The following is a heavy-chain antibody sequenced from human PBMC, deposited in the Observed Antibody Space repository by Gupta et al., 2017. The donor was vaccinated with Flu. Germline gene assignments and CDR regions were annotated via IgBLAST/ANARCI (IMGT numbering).Heavy chain of an antibody. V-gene: IGHV1-2*07. CDR2: SNPDGGAT. CDR3: ARVGGDLSGSRWYYVGDYRAKIFDY. J-gene: IGHJ4*02. Sequence: QVRLVQSGAEVKRPGASVRVSCKSSGYAFTGSSIPWVRQAPGQGLEWMGWSNPDGGATDSTLPLLGRGTMASDTSISTVYMELNRLTSDDTAVYYCARVGGDLSGSRWYYVGDYRAKIFDYWGQGTLVTVSS. D-gene: IGHD3-16*01. CDR1: GYAFTGSS.